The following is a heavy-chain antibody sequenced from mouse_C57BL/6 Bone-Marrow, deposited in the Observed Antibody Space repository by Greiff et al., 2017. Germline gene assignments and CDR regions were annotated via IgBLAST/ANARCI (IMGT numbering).Heavy chain of an antibody. CDR2: IYPTSGRT. Sequence: VKLQQPGAELVKPGASVKMSCKASGYTFTSYWITWVKQRPGQGLEWIGDIYPTSGRTNYNEKFKSKAILTVATSSNTAYMQLSSLTSEDSAVFYWARSGPLGRSVDYWGQGTTLTVSS. CDR3: ARSGPLGRSVDY. V-gene: IGHV1-55*01. D-gene: IGHD4-1*01. CDR1: GYTFTSYW. J-gene: IGHJ2*01.